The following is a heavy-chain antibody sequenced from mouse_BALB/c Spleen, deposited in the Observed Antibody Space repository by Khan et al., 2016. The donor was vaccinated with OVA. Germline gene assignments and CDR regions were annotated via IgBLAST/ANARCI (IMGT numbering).Heavy chain of an antibody. D-gene: IGHD1-1*01. CDR2: ISTSGDYI. CDR1: GFTFSTYA. V-gene: IGHV5-6*01. CDR3: ARHNYGPFAY. J-gene: IGHJ3*01. Sequence: EVELVESGGDLVKPGGSLKLSCAASGFTFSTYAMSWVRQTPDKRLEWVATISTSGDYIYYPDSVKGRFTISRDNVKNTLYLQMSSLRSEDPAMYYCARHNYGPFAYWGQGTLVTVSA.